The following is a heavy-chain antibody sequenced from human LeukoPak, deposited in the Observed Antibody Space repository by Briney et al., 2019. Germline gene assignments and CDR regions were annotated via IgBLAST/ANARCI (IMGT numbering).Heavy chain of an antibody. Sequence: GGSLRLSCAASGFTFSSYSMNWVRQAPGKGLEWVPSISSSSSYIYYADSVKGRFTISRDNAKNSPYLQMNSLRAEDTAVYYCATVLRYSDAFDIWGQGTMVTVSS. CDR2: ISSSSSYI. V-gene: IGHV3-21*01. CDR3: ATVLRYSDAFDI. D-gene: IGHD3-9*01. J-gene: IGHJ3*02. CDR1: GFTFSSYS.